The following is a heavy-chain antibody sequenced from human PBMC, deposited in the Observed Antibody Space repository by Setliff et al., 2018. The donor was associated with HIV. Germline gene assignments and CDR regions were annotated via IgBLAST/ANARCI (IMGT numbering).Heavy chain of an antibody. CDR3: ATSAESGFGIHWGVFNI. J-gene: IGHJ3*02. D-gene: IGHD3-10*01. CDR2: INHGGST. CDR1: DVSVNTGRYY. Sequence: PSETLSLTCFVSDVSVNTGRYYWAWIRQPPGKGLEWIGEINHGGSTIYNPSLKSRVTISIDTSKNQFSLNLTSVTAADTAVYYCATSAESGFGIHWGVFNIWGQGTRVTVSS. V-gene: IGHV4-39*01.